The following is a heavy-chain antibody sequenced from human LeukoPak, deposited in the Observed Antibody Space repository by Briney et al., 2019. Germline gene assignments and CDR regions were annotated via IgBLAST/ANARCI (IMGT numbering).Heavy chain of an antibody. CDR1: GGSISSGGFY. Sequence: SQTLSLTCTVSGGSISSGGFYWSWIRQHPGKGLEWIGYIYYSGRTYYNPSLKSRVTISVDTSKNQFSLKLSSVTAADTAVYYCARDPGWGALDHWGQGTLVTVS. D-gene: IGHD3-16*01. CDR3: ARDPGWGALDH. J-gene: IGHJ4*02. CDR2: IYYSGRT. V-gene: IGHV4-31*02.